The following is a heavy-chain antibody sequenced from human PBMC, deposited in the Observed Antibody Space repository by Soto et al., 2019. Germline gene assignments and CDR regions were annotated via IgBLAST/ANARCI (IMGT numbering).Heavy chain of an antibody. CDR3: ANLWGDGYNLGQDYNGMDV. V-gene: IGHV3-33*06. Sequence: QVQMVESGGGVVQPGRSLRLSCAASGVSFENYGMHWVRQAPGRGLEWVAIIWYDGSLQYYAAAVKGRFTISRDNSKNTLYLEMNSLRAEDTAVYYCANLWGDGYNLGQDYNGMDVWGQGTTVIVSS. CDR2: IWYDGSLQ. CDR1: GVSFENYG. J-gene: IGHJ6*02. D-gene: IGHD5-12*01.